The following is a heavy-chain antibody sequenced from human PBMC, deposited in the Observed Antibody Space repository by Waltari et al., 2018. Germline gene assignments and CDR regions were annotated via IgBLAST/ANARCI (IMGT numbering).Heavy chain of an antibody. CDR3: VRDATNWNWFDP. Sequence: QVQLQQWGAGLLKPSETLSLTCAVYGGSFSGYYWSWIRQPPGKGLEWIGEINHSGSTNYNPSLKSRVTISVDTSKNQFSLKLSSVTAADTAVYYCVRDATNWNWFDPWGQGTLVTVSS. V-gene: IGHV4-34*01. D-gene: IGHD7-27*01. J-gene: IGHJ5*02. CDR2: INHSGST. CDR1: GGSFSGYY.